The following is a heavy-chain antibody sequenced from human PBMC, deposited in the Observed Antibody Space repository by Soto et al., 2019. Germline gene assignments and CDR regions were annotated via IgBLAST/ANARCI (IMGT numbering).Heavy chain of an antibody. CDR3: ARGELVRVHGSSGYFYGMDV. Sequence: ASVKVSCKASGGTFSSYAISWVRQAPGQGLEWMGGIIPIFGTANYAQKFQGRVTITADESTSTAYMELSSLRSEDTAVYYCARGELVRVHGSSGYFYGMDVWGQGTTVTVSS. V-gene: IGHV1-69*13. D-gene: IGHD3-22*01. CDR2: IIPIFGTA. J-gene: IGHJ6*02. CDR1: GGTFSSYA.